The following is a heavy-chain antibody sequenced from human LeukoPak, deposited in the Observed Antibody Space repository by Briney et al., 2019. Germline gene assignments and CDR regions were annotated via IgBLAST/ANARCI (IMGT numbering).Heavy chain of an antibody. V-gene: IGHV3-74*01. Sequence: GGSLRLSCAASGFTFSSYWMHWVRQAPGKGLVWASRINTDGSSTSYADSVKGRFIISRDNAKDSLYLQMNSLRVDDTAVYYCARVAPITMVRGVILNWFDPWGQGTLVTVSS. CDR1: GFTFSSYW. J-gene: IGHJ5*02. D-gene: IGHD3-10*01. CDR3: ARVAPITMVRGVILNWFDP. CDR2: INTDGSST.